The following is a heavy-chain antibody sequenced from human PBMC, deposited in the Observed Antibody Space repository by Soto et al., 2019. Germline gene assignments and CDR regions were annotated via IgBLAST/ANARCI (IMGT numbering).Heavy chain of an antibody. CDR2: ISSSSSII. CDR1: GFTFSNYN. J-gene: IGHJ4*02. D-gene: IGHD3-22*01. CDR3: ARDQYYYDSSGYSPFDY. V-gene: IGHV3-48*02. Sequence: GSLRLSCAVSGFTFSNYNMSWVRQAPGKGLEWVSYISSSSSIIYYADSVKGRFTISRDKAKNSLYLQMNSLRDEDTAVYYCARDQYYYDSSGYSPFDYWGQGTLVTVSS.